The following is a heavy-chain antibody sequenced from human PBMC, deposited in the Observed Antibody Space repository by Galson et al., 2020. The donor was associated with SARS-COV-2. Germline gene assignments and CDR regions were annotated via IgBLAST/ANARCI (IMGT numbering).Heavy chain of an antibody. V-gene: IGHV3-23*01. J-gene: IGHJ6*03. CDR3: AKDGAGSGAWGYYYYMDV. Sequence: GGSLRLSCTASGFSFNTFAMSWVRQAPGKGLEWVSVISGSGGTTFYIDSVKGRFTMSRDNSKNTVYLQMNSLSAEDTAVYFCAKDGAGSGAWGYYYYMDVWGEGTTVSVSS. D-gene: IGHD3-10*01. CDR1: GFSFNTFA. CDR2: ISGSGGTT.